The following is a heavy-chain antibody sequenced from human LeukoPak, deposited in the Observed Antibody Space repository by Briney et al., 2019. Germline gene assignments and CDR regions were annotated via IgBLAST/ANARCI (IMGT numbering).Heavy chain of an antibody. CDR3: ARRRGYSYGNGPLNY. D-gene: IGHD5-18*01. Sequence: SETLSLTCTVSGGSISSSSYYWGWIRQPPGKGLEWIGSIYYSGSTYYNPSLKSRVTISVDTSKNQFSLKLSSVTAADTAVYYCARRRGYSYGNGPLNYWGQGTLVTVSS. J-gene: IGHJ4*02. CDR1: GGSISSSSYY. CDR2: IYYSGST. V-gene: IGHV4-39*01.